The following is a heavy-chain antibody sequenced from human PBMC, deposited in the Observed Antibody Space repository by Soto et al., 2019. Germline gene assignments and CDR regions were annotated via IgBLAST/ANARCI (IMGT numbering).Heavy chain of an antibody. CDR1: GFTFSRNT. CDR3: ASRSVPGYSYGEGFDY. J-gene: IGHJ4*02. V-gene: IGHV3-30-3*01. D-gene: IGHD5-18*01. CDR2: ISYDGSNE. Sequence: GSLRLSCAASGFTFSRNTMHWARQAPGKGLEWVALISYDGSNEYQADSVKGRFTISRGNSKNTLYLHMNSLRAEDTAVYYCASRSVPGYSYGEGFDYWGQGTLVTVSS.